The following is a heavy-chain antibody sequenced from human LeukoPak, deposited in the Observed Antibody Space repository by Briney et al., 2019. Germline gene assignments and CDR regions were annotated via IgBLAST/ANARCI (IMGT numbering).Heavy chain of an antibody. CDR2: IYYTGST. CDR3: ARRLWSGGSDTFDI. V-gene: IGHV4-31*03. CDR1: GGSINSGGCY. Sequence: SETLSLTCTVSGGSINSGGCYWGWIRQHPGKGLEWIGYIYYTGSTDYNPSLESRVTLSVDTSKNQFSLRLSSVTAADTAVYYCARRLWSGGSDTFDIWGQGTMVTVSS. D-gene: IGHD3-10*01. J-gene: IGHJ3*02.